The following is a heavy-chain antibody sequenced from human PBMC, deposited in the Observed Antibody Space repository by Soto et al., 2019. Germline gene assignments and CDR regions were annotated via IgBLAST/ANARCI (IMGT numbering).Heavy chain of an antibody. J-gene: IGHJ6*02. CDR3: ARVDYSNYDYGVDV. V-gene: IGHV4-30-4*01. CDR1: GSSIRSGDYY. CDR2: IYYSGST. Sequence: SETLSLTCTVSGSSIRSGDYYWSWIRQPPGKGLEWIGYIYYSGSTYYNPSLKSRVTISVDTSKNQISLKLSSVTAADTAVYYCARVDYSNYDYGVDVWGRGTTVT. D-gene: IGHD3-16*01.